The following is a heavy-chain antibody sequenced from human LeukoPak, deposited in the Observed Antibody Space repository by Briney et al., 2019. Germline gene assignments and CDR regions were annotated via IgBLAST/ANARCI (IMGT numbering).Heavy chain of an antibody. CDR2: IKEDGSAE. V-gene: IGHV3-7*03. CDR1: GFTFTNYW. J-gene: IGHJ5*02. D-gene: IGHD6-13*01. Sequence: GGSLRLSCAAAGFTFTNYWMIWVRQAPGKGLEWVANIKEDGSAEFYVDSVKGRFTLSRDNAKNSVYLQMNSLRAEDTAVYYCARDNAGSGWFDPWGQGTLVTVSS. CDR3: ARDNAGSGWFDP.